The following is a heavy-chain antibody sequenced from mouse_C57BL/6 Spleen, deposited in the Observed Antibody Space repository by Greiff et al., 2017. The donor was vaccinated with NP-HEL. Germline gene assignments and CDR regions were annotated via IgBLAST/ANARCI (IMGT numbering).Heavy chain of an antibody. Sequence: QVQRKQSGAELVKPGASVKMSCKASGYTFTSYWITWVKQRPGQGLEWIGDSYPGSGSTNYNEKFKSKATLTVDTSSSTAYMQRSSLTSDDSAVYYCARCLYEYAMDYWGQGTSVTVSS. CDR2: SYPGSGST. CDR1: GYTFTSYW. CDR3: ARCLYEYAMDY. V-gene: IGHV1-55*01. J-gene: IGHJ4*01. D-gene: IGHD6-1*01.